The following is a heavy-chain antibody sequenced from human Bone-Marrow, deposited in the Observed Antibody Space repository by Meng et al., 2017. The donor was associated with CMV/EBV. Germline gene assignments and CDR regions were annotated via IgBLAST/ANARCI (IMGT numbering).Heavy chain of an antibody. J-gene: IGHJ4*02. CDR1: GYTFTGHY. Sequence: QVQLVQSGAEVKKPGASVKVSCKASGYTFTGHYMHWVRQAPGQGLEWMGWINPNSGDTNYAQKFQGRVTMTRDTSISTVYMDLTSLTSDDTAVYYCAWGSETYYFDYWGQGTLVTVSS. V-gene: IGHV1-2*02. CDR2: INPNSGDT. CDR3: AWGSETYYFDY. D-gene: IGHD3-16*01.